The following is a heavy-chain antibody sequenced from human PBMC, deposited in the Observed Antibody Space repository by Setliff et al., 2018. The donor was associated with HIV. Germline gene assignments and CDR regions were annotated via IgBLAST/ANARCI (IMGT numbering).Heavy chain of an antibody. V-gene: IGHV1-18*01. CDR2: ISPYNGHT. J-gene: IGHJ4*02. D-gene: IGHD3-10*01. CDR3: ARVSQGLWFGELSQDY. CDR1: GYTFTTYG. Sequence: ASVKVSCKASGYTFTTYGISWVRQAPGHGLEWMGWISPYNGHTNYAQKLQGRVTMTTDTSTSTAYMELRSLRSDDTAVYYCARVSQGLWFGELSQDYWGQGTLVTVSS.